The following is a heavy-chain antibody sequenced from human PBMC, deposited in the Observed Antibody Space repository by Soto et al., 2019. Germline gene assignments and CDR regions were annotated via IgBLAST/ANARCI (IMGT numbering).Heavy chain of an antibody. CDR1: GFTFKYYA. D-gene: IGHD2-8*01. Sequence: EVQLLQSGGGLAQPGTSLSLSCAASGFTFKYYAMTWVRQAPGKGLEWASTISGSGDKTDYADSVKGRFRVSRDNSKDTLYLQMDSLRADDTALYYCARESKWYGGQYFQDWGQGTLVTVSS. V-gene: IGHV3-23*01. CDR3: ARESKWYGGQYFQD. J-gene: IGHJ1*01. CDR2: ISGSGDKT.